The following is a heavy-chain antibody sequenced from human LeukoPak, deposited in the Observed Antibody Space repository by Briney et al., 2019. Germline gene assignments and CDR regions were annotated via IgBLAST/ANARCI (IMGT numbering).Heavy chain of an antibody. Sequence: KPSETLSLTCTVSGGSISGYYWSWIRQPPGKGLEWIGDISYSGSTKYSPSFKSRVTISVDTSKNQFSLKLSSVTAADTAVYFCARSYGSGSYFDSWGQGTLVTVSS. CDR3: ARSYGSGSYFDS. CDR2: ISYSGST. J-gene: IGHJ4*02. V-gene: IGHV4-59*01. CDR1: GGSISGYY. D-gene: IGHD3-10*01.